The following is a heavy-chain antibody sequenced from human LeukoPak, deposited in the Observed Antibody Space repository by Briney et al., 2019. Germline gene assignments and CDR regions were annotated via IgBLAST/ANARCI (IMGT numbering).Heavy chain of an antibody. D-gene: IGHD5-18*01. CDR3: ARDAPGNTALDY. V-gene: IGHV3-74*01. CDR2: INSDGSST. CDR1: GFTFSIYW. Sequence: GGSLRLSCAASGFTFSIYWMHWVRQPPGKGLVWVSRINSDGSSTSYADSVKGRFTISRDNAKSTLYLQMNSLRVEDTALYYCARDAPGNTALDYWGQGSLVTVSS. J-gene: IGHJ4*02.